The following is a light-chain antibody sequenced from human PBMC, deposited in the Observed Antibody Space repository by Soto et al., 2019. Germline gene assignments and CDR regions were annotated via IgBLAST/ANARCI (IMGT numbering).Light chain of an antibody. CDR2: EVS. CDR1: NSDVGGYNY. J-gene: IGLJ1*01. Sequence: QSALTQPASVSGSPGQSITISCTGTNSDVGGYNYVSWYQQHPGKAPELMIYEVSHRPSGVSNRFSGSKSDNTAALTISGLQAEDEADYYCSSYTSISTLYVFGTVTKVTVL. CDR3: SSYTSISTLYV. V-gene: IGLV2-14*01.